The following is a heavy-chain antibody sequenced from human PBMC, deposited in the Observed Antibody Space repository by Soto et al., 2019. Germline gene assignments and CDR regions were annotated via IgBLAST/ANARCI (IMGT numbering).Heavy chain of an antibody. CDR1: GYTFTSYD. CDR2: MNPNSGNT. D-gene: IGHD3-10*01. V-gene: IGHV1-8*01. CDR3: ARGLRPYYYGSGISLY. J-gene: IGHJ4*02. Sequence: GASVKVSCKASGYTFTSYDINWVRQATGQGLEWMGWMNPNSGNTGYAQKFQGRVTMTRNTSISTAYMELSSLRSEDTAVYYCARGLRPYYYGSGISLYWGQGTLVTV.